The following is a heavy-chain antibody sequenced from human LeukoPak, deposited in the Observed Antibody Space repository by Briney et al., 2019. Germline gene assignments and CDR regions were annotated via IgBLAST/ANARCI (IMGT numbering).Heavy chain of an antibody. CDR2: INTSGGTT. CDR3: AKDPPTVMANAFHI. J-gene: IGHJ3*02. Sequence: GGSLRLSCAASGFTFISYGMGWVRQAPGKGLEGVSGINTSGGTTYYADSVKGRFTISRDNSKNTLYLQMNSLRADDTAAYYCAKDPPTVMANAFHIWGQGTMVTVSS. D-gene: IGHD5-18*01. V-gene: IGHV3-23*01. CDR1: GFTFISYG.